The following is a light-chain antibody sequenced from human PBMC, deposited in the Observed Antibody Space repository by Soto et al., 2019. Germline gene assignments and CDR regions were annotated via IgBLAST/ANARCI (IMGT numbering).Light chain of an antibody. J-gene: IGKJ1*01. CDR1: QSVSPY. CDR3: QQRSNWPWT. Sequence: EIVLTQSPATLSLSPGERATLSCRASQSVSPYLAWFQQKPGQAPRLLIYDAYNRATGIPARFSGSGSGTDFTLTISSLEPEDFAVYYCQQRSNWPWTFGQGTKVEIK. CDR2: DAY. V-gene: IGKV3-11*01.